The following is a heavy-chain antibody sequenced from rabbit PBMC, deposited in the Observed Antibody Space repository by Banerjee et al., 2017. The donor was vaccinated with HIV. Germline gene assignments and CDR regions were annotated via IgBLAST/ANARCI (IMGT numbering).Heavy chain of an antibody. Sequence: QSLEESGGDLVKPGASLTLTCTASAFSFNNTNWMCWVRQAPGKGLEWIACIDVGSSGSVYFANWAKGRFTISKTSSTTVTLQMTSLTVADTATYFCARRSLGWDLWGPGTLVTVS. CDR3: ARRSLGWDL. CDR2: IDVGSSGSV. D-gene: IGHD4-1*01. CDR1: AFSFNNTNW. V-gene: IGHV1S40*01. J-gene: IGHJ4*01.